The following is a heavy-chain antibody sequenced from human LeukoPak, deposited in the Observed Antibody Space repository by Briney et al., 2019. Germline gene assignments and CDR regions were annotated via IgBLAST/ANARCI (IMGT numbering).Heavy chain of an antibody. D-gene: IGHD3-22*01. CDR2: ISSSSSNI. CDR1: GFTYSNYN. Sequence: GGSLRLXCAASGFTYSNYNMTWVRLAPGKGLESVSYISSSSSNIYYADSVKGRFTISRDNAKNSLYLQMNSLRAEDTAVYYCARARDAYYYDSSGYYHGVWGQGTLVTVSS. J-gene: IGHJ4*02. CDR3: ARARDAYYYDSSGYYHGV. V-gene: IGHV3-48*01.